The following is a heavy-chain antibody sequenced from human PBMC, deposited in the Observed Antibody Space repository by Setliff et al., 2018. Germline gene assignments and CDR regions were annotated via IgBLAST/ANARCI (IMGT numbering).Heavy chain of an antibody. J-gene: IGHJ3*01. V-gene: IGHV4-30-4*08. Sequence: PSETLSLTCTVSGDSISSGDYFWSWIRQPPGKGLEWIAYIYHSGSAYYNPSLKSRVTMSVDTSKNQFFLHLTSVTAADTAVYYCAREVGTSTSSDAFDVWGQGMMVTVSS. CDR3: AREVGTSTSSDAFDV. D-gene: IGHD1-26*01. CDR1: GDSISSGDYF. CDR2: IYHSGSA.